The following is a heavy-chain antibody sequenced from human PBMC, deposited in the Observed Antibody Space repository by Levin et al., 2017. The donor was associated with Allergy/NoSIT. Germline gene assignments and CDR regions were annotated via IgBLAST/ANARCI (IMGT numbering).Heavy chain of an antibody. V-gene: IGHV4-59*01. J-gene: IGHJ6*03. D-gene: IGHD1-14*01. CDR2: IYYNGNT. Sequence: PGGSLRLSCTVSGGSITGYYWSWIRQPPGKRLEWIGYIYYNGNTNYYDPSLKRRVTISLDTSQNQFSLKLNSVTAADTALYYCARGPNHYYLDVWGKGTTVTVSS. CDR1: GGSITGYY. CDR3: ARGPNHYYLDV.